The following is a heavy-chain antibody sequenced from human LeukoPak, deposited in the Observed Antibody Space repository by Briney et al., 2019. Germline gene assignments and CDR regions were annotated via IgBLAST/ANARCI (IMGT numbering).Heavy chain of an antibody. CDR2: INHSGST. CDR3: ARALLGVVDY. J-gene: IGHJ4*02. V-gene: IGHV4-34*01. CDR1: GGSFSGYN. D-gene: IGHD2-2*01. Sequence: SETLSLTCAVYGGSFSGYNWSWLRQPPGEGLEWNGEINHSGSTNYNPSLKSRVTISVNTFKNQFSLKLSAVTAADTAVYYCARALLGVVDYWGQGTLVTVSS.